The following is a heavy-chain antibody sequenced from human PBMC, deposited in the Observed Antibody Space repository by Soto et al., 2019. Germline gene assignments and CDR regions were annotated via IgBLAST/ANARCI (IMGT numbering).Heavy chain of an antibody. Sequence: GGSLRLSCAASGFTFSSYAMSWVRQAPGKGLEWVSAISGSGGSTYYADSVKGRFTISRDNSKNTLYLQMNSLRAEDTAVYYCAKPRVGERYYYYYMDVWGKGTTVTVSS. CDR3: AKPRVGERYYYYYMDV. CDR2: ISGSGGST. J-gene: IGHJ6*03. D-gene: IGHD3-16*01. CDR1: GFTFSSYA. V-gene: IGHV3-23*01.